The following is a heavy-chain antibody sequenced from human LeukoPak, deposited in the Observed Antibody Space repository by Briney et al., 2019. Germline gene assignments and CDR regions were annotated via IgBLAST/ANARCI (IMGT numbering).Heavy chain of an antibody. CDR2: INGDRSST. CDR3: ARSPGQCSGGSCATGN. V-gene: IGHV3-74*01. J-gene: IGHJ4*02. D-gene: IGHD2-15*01. Sequence: GGSLRLSCAASGFTFSSYWMHWVRQAPGKGLVWVSRINGDRSSTNYADSVKGRFTISRDNAKNTLYLQMNKLRAEDTAVYYCARSPGQCSGGSCATGNWGQGTLVTVSA. CDR1: GFTFSSYW.